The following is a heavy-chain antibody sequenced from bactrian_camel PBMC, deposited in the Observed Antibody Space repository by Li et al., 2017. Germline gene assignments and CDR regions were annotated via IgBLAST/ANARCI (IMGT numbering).Heavy chain of an antibody. D-gene: IGHD6*01. V-gene: IGHV3-2*01. J-gene: IGHJ4*01. CDR2: FYSSDKI. CDR1: GFTLSDYY. Sequence: HVQLVESGGGLVQPGGSLRLSCQVSGFTLSDYYMSWVRQAPGKGLERVSGFYSSDKIIYADSVKGRFTISKDDANNTLYLQMDSLKFEDTAVYYCATGCTQIRRGAIRPERYTNWGQGTQVTVSS. CDR3: ATGCTQIRRGAIRPERYTN.